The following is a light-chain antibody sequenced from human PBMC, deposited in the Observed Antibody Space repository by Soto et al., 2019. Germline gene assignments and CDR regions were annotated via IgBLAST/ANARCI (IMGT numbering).Light chain of an antibody. J-gene: IGKJ1*01. V-gene: IGKV3-15*01. CDR2: GAS. CDR3: QQYNNWPRT. Sequence: EIVMTQSPATLSVSPGERATLSCRASQSVSSNLAWYQQKPGQAPRLLIYGASTRATGIPARFSGSGSETEFTLTFSSLQSEDFAVYSCQQYNNWPRTFGQGTKVEI. CDR1: QSVSSN.